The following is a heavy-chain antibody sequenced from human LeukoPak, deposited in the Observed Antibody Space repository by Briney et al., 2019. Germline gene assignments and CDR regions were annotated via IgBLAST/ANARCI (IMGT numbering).Heavy chain of an antibody. Sequence: GGSLRLSCAASGFTFSSSPMGWVRQAPGKGLEWVSAISGSGGSTYYADSVKGRFTISRDNSKNTLYLQMNSLRAEDTAVYYCAKAPPVGFWRVGYFDYWGQGTLVTVSS. CDR1: GFTFSSSP. CDR3: AKAPPVGFWRVGYFDY. D-gene: IGHD3-3*01. J-gene: IGHJ4*02. V-gene: IGHV3-23*01. CDR2: ISGSGGST.